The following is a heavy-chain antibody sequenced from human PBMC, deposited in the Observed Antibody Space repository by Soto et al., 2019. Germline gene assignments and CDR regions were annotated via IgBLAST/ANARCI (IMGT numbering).Heavy chain of an antibody. Sequence: GGSLRLSCAASGFTFSSYWMSWVRQAPGKGLEWVANIKQDGSEKYYVDSVKGRFTISRDNAKNSLYLQMNSLRAEDTAVYYCARGIFGEGYYYYYMDVWGKGTTVTVSS. CDR2: IKQDGSEK. J-gene: IGHJ6*03. V-gene: IGHV3-7*04. D-gene: IGHD3-3*01. CDR1: GFTFSSYW. CDR3: ARGIFGEGYYYYYMDV.